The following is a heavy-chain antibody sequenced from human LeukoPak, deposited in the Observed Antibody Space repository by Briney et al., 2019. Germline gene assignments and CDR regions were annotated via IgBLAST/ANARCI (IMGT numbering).Heavy chain of an antibody. D-gene: IGHD2-15*01. J-gene: IGHJ6*02. V-gene: IGHV4-31*03. CDR3: ARVVVAATPSSSYYYYGMDV. Sequence: SETLSLTCTVSGGSISNGDHYWSWIRQHPGKGLEWIGHIYYSGSTYYNPSLKSRGIISVETSKNQFSLKLSSVTAADTAVYYCARVVVAATPSSSYYYYGMDVWGQGTTVTVSS. CDR2: IYYSGST. CDR1: GGSISNGDHY.